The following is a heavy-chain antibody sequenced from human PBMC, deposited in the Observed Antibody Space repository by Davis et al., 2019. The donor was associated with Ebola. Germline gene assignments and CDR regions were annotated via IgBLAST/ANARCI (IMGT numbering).Heavy chain of an antibody. CDR3: ARGRSMVNP. Sequence: ESLKISCAASGFTFSSYSMNWVRQAPGKGLEWIGEINHSGSTNYNPSLKSRVTISVDTSKNQFSLKLSSVTAADTAVYYCARGRSMVNPWGQGTLVTVSS. CDR1: GFTFSSYS. J-gene: IGHJ5*02. V-gene: IGHV4-34*01. CDR2: INHSGST. D-gene: IGHD5-18*01.